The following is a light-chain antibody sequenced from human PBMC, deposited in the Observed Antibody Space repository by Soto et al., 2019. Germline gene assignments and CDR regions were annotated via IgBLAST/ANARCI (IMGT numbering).Light chain of an antibody. CDR1: SSYVCSYNL. CDR2: EVI. V-gene: IGLV2-23*02. CDR3: CSYAGIYV. J-gene: IGLJ1*01. Sequence: QSVLTQPASVSGSPGQSITISCTGTSSYVCSYNLVSLYQQHLGKAPIFMIYEVIMRPLVVSNFFSVFKSGNTASLTFSGLQAEDEADYYCCSYAGIYVFGTGTKVTVL.